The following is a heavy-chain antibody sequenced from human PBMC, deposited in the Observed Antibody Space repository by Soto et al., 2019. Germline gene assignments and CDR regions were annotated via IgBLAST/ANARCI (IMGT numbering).Heavy chain of an antibody. CDR3: AAQGAIRGYYYGMDV. CDR1: GFTFTRSA. D-gene: IGHD2-2*02. CDR2: LAVGSGNT. Sequence: QMQLVQSGHEVKKPGTSVKVSCKASGFTFTRSAVQWVRQARGQRLEWIGWLAVGSGNTNYAQRFQERVTITRDMSTSTAYMELRSLRSEDTAVYYCAAQGAIRGYYYGMDVWGQGTTVTVSS. J-gene: IGHJ6*02. V-gene: IGHV1-58*01.